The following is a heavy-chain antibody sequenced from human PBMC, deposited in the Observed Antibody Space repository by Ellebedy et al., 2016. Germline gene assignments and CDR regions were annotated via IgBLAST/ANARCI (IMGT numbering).Heavy chain of an antibody. CDR1: GFTFSSYG. Sequence: GGSLRLXXAASGFTFSSYGMHWVRQAPGKGLEWVAVISYDGSNKYYADSVKGRFTISRDNSKNTLYLQMNSLRAEDTAVYYCAKDGPLFDYWGQGTLVTVSS. D-gene: IGHD3-16*02. V-gene: IGHV3-30*18. J-gene: IGHJ4*02. CDR2: ISYDGSNK. CDR3: AKDGPLFDY.